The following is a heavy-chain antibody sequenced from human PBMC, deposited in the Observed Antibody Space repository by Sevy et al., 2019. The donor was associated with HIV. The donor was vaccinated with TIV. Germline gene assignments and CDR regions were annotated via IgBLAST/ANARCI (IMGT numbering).Heavy chain of an antibody. D-gene: IGHD2-21*02. J-gene: IGHJ4*02. CDR3: ARGSGSAFGDRFYLDY. CDR1: GKNFIGYY. CDR2: INPNGGGT. Sequence: ASVKVSCKASGKNFIGYYMHWVRQAPGQGLEWMGWINPNGGGTEYAQKFQGRVTMTRDTSISTAYMELTRLTSGDTAIYYCARGSGSAFGDRFYLDYWGQGTLVTVSS. V-gene: IGHV1-2*02.